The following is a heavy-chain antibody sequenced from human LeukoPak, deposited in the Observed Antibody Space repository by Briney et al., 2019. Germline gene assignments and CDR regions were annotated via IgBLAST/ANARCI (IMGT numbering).Heavy chain of an antibody. V-gene: IGHV1-18*01. D-gene: IGHD2-2*01. CDR1: GYTFTSYG. CDR2: ISTYNGNT. J-gene: IGHJ4*02. Sequence: ASVKVSCKASGYTFTSYGISWVRQAPGQGLECMGWISTYNGNTNYAQKLQGRVTVTTDTSTSTAYMELRSLRSDDTAVYYCARVLIQGFQLLLIFDYWGQGTLVTVSS. CDR3: ARVLIQGFQLLLIFDY.